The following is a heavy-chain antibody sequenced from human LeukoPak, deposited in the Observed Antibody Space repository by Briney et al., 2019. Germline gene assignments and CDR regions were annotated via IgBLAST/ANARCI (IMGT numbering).Heavy chain of an antibody. D-gene: IGHD6-19*01. V-gene: IGHV1-46*01. CDR3: ARDSDSSGWYGYYYYYGMDV. J-gene: IGHJ6*02. CDR1: GYTFTSYY. Sequence: ASVKVSCKASGYTFTSYYMHWVRQAPGQGLEWMGIINPSGGSTSYAQKFQGRVTMTRDTSTSTVYMELSSLRSEDTAVYCCARDSDSSGWYGYYYYYGMDVWGQGTTVTVSS. CDR2: INPSGGST.